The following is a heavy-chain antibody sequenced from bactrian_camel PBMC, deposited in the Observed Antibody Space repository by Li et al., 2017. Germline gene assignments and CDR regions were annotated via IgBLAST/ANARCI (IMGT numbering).Heavy chain of an antibody. V-gene: IGHV3S40*01. J-gene: IGHJ4*01. Sequence: VQLVESGGGLVQPGGSLRLSCAASGFTFSSYYMSWVRQAPGKGLEWVSDISSGGGSTYYADSVKGRFTISRDNAKNTVYLQLNSLKTDDAAMYYCAKTLRIGGWGQGTQVTVS. CDR3: AKTLRIGG. CDR2: ISSGGGST. CDR1: GFTFSSYY. D-gene: IGHD5*01.